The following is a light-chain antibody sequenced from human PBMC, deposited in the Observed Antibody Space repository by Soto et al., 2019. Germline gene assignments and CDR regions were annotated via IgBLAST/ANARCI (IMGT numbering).Light chain of an antibody. CDR1: QTISTL. V-gene: IGKV1-5*03. CDR2: KAS. CDR3: QQYSTYPWT. J-gene: IGKJ1*01. Sequence: DIQMTQSPSTLSASVGDRVTITCRASQTISTLLAWYQQRPGKAPNLLIYKASSLESGVPSRFSGSGSGTEFTLTISSLQPDGFATYFCQQYSTYPWTFGQGTKVEVK.